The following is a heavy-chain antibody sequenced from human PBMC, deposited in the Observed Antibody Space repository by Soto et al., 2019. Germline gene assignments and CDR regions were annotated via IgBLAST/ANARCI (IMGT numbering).Heavy chain of an antibody. CDR2: ISGSGGST. Sequence: EVQLLESGGGLVQPGGSLRLSCAASGFTFSSYAMSWVRQAPGKGLEWVSAISGSGGSTYYADSVKGRFTISRDNSKNPLYLQMNSLRAEDTAVYYCANRLGGQQLKDWGQGTLVTVSS. D-gene: IGHD6-13*01. V-gene: IGHV3-23*01. J-gene: IGHJ4*02. CDR3: ANRLGGQQLKD. CDR1: GFTFSSYA.